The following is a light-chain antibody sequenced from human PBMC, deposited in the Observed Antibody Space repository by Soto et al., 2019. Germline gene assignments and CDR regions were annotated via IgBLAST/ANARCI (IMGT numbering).Light chain of an antibody. CDR3: QQTYSTPHT. Sequence: DIQMTQSPSSLSASVGERVTITCRASQTITTYLNWYQHKPGKAPKLLIYAAISLQSGVPSRLSGSGSGTDFTLTISSLQPEDFATYYCQQTYSTPHTFGQGTQVEIK. V-gene: IGKV1-39*01. J-gene: IGKJ2*01. CDR1: QTITTY. CDR2: AAI.